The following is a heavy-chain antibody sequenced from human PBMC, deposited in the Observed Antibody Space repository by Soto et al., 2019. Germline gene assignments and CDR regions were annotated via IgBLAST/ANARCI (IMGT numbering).Heavy chain of an antibody. CDR1: GFTFSSYG. D-gene: IGHD2-15*01. CDR3: AKVGLVVVAATLHPLGGMDV. Sequence: PGGSLRLSCAASGFTFSSYGMHWVRQAPGKGLEWVAVISYDGSNKYYADSVKGRFTISRDNSKNTLYLQMNSLRAEDTAVYYCAKVGLVVVAATLHPLGGMDVWGQGTTVTVSS. J-gene: IGHJ6*02. CDR2: ISYDGSNK. V-gene: IGHV3-30*18.